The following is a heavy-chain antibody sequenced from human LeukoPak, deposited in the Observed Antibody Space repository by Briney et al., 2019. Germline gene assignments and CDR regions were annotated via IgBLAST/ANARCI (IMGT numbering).Heavy chain of an antibody. CDR1: GFTVSSVY. J-gene: IGHJ4*02. CDR3: ARGYSYSWGY. V-gene: IGHV3-66*01. D-gene: IGHD5-18*01. CDR2: LYSGGST. Sequence: GGSLRLSCAASGFTVSSVYMSWIRQAPGKGLEWVSVLYSGGSTYYADSVKGRFTISRDNSKNTLYLQMNSLRAEDTAVYYCARGYSYSWGYWGQGALVTVSS.